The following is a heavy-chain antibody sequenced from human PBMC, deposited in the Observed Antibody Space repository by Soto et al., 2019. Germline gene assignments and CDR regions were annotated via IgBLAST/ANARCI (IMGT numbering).Heavy chain of an antibody. D-gene: IGHD6-19*01. CDR3: ARGGGDGSCWLDF. Sequence: EVQLVESGGGLVQPGGSLRLSCSASGFTFSNYSMNWVRQAPGKGLEWVAHIRSSGTTKHYADSVKGRFTISRDNSKSFLYLQMNSLRAEDTAVYYCARGGGDGSCWLDFWGQGTLVTVSP. CDR2: IRSSGTTK. CDR1: GFTFSNYS. J-gene: IGHJ4*02. V-gene: IGHV3-48*01.